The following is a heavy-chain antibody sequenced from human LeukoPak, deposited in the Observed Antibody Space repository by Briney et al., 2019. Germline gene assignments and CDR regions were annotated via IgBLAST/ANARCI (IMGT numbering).Heavy chain of an antibody. V-gene: IGHV3-23*01. CDR3: AKDKTSGTYFDY. CDR1: GFTFSNYD. D-gene: IGHD1-26*01. CDR2: VSGSGGST. Sequence: PGGSLRLSCAASGFTFSNYDMGWVRQAPGKGLEWVSAVSGSGGSTYYADSVKGRFTVSRDNSKNTLYLQMNSLRAEDTAVYHCAKDKTSGTYFDYWGQGAPVTVSS. J-gene: IGHJ4*02.